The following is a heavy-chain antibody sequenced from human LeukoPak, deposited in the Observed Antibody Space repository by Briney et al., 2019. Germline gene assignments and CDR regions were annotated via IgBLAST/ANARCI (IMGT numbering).Heavy chain of an antibody. D-gene: IGHD2-2*01. V-gene: IGHV4-4*07. J-gene: IGHJ6*02. CDR1: GGFISSYY. CDR2: IYTSGST. Sequence: SETLSLTCTVSGGFISSYYWSWIRQHAGKGLEWIGRIYTSGSTNYNPSLKSRVTMSVDTSKNQFSLKLSSVTAADTAVYYCARDDVPAYYGMDVWGQGTTVTVSS. CDR3: ARDDVPAYYGMDV.